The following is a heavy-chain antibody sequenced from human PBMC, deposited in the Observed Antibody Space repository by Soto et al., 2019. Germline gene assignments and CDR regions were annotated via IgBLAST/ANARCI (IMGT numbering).Heavy chain of an antibody. CDR1: GFSFGNSP. Sequence: VQLLESGGGFVQPGGSLKLSCVASGFSFGNSPMSWVRQAPGRGLEWVSAITEAGGGIYYATSVKGRFVVSRDNSKNTLFLEMNNLRVDDTATYYCAKNLPVGGLCYWCPPVNWGQGVVVTVSS. J-gene: IGHJ4*02. V-gene: IGHV3-23*01. CDR2: ITEAGGGI. CDR3: AKNLPVGGLCYWCPPVN. D-gene: IGHD2-21*02.